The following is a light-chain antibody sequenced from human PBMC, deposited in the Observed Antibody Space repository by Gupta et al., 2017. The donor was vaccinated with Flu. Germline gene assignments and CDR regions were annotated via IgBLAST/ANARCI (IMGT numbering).Light chain of an antibody. CDR3: NSQDSSGNQG. J-gene: IGLJ3*02. V-gene: IGLV3-19*01. CDR2: GKN. CDR1: SLRSYY. Sequence: SSELTQDPAVSVALGQTVRITCQGDSLRSYYASWYQQKPGQAPVLVIYGKNNRPSGIPDRFSGSCSGNTASFTITGAQAEDEAYYYCNSQDSSGNQGFGGGTKMTVL.